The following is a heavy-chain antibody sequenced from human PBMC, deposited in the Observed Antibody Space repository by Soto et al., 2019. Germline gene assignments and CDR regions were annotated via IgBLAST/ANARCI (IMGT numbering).Heavy chain of an antibody. Sequence: QVQVVQSGAEVKKPGSSVKVSCKASGGTFSNYAISWVRQAPGHGLEWVGGIIPLTETPVYAQTVQGRLTITADEITSEDSTELSSLRSDDTAVYYCAMGTRNSWPGDFWGQGTLVPVSS. J-gene: IGHJ4*02. D-gene: IGHD6-13*01. CDR3: AMGTRNSWPGDF. CDR2: IIPLTETP. CDR1: GGTFSNYA. V-gene: IGHV1-69*01.